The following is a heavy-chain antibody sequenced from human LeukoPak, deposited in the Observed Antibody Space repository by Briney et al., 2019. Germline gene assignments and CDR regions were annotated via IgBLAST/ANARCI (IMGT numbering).Heavy chain of an antibody. D-gene: IGHD6-25*01. CDR3: ARDGDVGSGTEFDH. V-gene: IGHV3-21*04. CDR1: GFTFSTYN. CDR2: ISTSNSDV. Sequence: GGSLRLSCAASGFTFSTYNMNWVRQAPGKGLEWVSSISTSNSDVYYADSMKGRFTISRDNSKNSVYLQMHSLRGEDTAVYSCARDGDVGSGTEFDHWGQGTLVTVSS. J-gene: IGHJ4*02.